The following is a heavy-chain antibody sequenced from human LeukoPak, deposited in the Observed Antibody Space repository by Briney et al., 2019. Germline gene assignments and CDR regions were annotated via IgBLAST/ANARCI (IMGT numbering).Heavy chain of an antibody. J-gene: IGHJ6*02. D-gene: IGHD3-22*01. Sequence: PRGSLRLSCAVSGFSVTNNYMSWVRQAPGRGPEWIARIKSETDGGTTDYAAPVKGTFTISRDDSKNTLYLQMNSLKTEDTAVFYCSTTYYSDCCGLDVWGQGITVTVSS. CDR1: GFSVTNNY. CDR2: IKSETDGGTT. CDR3: STTYYSDCCGLDV. V-gene: IGHV3-15*01.